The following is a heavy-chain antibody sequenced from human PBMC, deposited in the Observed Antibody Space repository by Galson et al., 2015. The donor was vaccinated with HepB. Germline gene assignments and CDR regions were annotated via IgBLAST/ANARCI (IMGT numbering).Heavy chain of an antibody. CDR3: ARDPFRQFRMNYGSGSPQGWFDP. D-gene: IGHD3-10*01. V-gene: IGHV7-4-1*02. Sequence: SVKVSCKASGYTFTSYGISWVRQAPGQGLEWMGWINTNTGNPTYAQGFTGRFVFSLDTSVSTAYLQISSLKAEDTAVYYCARDPFRQFRMNYGSGSPQGWFDPWGQGTLVTVSS. J-gene: IGHJ5*02. CDR1: GYTFTSYG. CDR2: INTNTGNP.